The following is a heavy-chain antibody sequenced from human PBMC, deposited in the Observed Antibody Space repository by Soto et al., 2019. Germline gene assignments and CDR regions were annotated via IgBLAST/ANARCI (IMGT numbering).Heavy chain of an antibody. V-gene: IGHV3-48*01. CDR3: AKQPIILHNWFDP. D-gene: IGHD3-3*01. Sequence: PGGSLRLSCAASEFTFSTYSMNWVRQAPGGGLEWVSYISSSSRTIYYADSVKGRFTISRDNAKNSLYLQMNSLRAEDTAVYYCAKQPIILHNWFDPWGQGTLVTVSS. J-gene: IGHJ5*02. CDR1: EFTFSTYS. CDR2: ISSSSRTI.